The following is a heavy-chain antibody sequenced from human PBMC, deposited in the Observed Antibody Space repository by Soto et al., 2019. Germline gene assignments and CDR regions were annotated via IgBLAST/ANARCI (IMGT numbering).Heavy chain of an antibody. CDR1: GFTFSDYY. Sequence: GGSLRLSCAASGFTFSDYYMSWIRQAPGKGLEWVSYISSSGSTIYYADSVKGRFTISRDNAKNSLYLQMNSLRAEDTAVYYCARDTRHDYMAPHFDYWGQGTLVTVSS. V-gene: IGHV3-11*01. CDR2: ISSSGSTI. CDR3: ARDTRHDYMAPHFDY. D-gene: IGHD3-16*01. J-gene: IGHJ4*02.